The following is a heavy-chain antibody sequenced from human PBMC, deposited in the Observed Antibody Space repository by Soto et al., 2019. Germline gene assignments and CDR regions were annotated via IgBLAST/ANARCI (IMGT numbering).Heavy chain of an antibody. CDR3: ARDQVPHYYYYGMDV. Sequence: GGSLRLSCAASGFTFSSYGMHWVRQAPGKGLEWVAVIWYDGSNKYYADSVKGRFTISRDNSKNTLYLQMNSLRAEDTAVYYCARDQVPHYYYYGMDVLGQGNTLTISS. D-gene: IGHD3-10*01. CDR2: IWYDGSNK. J-gene: IGHJ6*02. V-gene: IGHV3-33*01. CDR1: GFTFSSYG.